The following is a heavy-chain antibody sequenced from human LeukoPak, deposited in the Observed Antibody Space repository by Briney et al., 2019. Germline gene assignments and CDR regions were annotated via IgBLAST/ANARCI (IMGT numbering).Heavy chain of an antibody. D-gene: IGHD3-3*01. V-gene: IGHV4-59*01. Sequence: PSETLCLTCTVSGGSISSYYWSWIRQPPGKGLEWIGYIYYSGSTNYNPSLKSRVTISVDTSKNQFSLKLSSVTAADTAVYYCARNRGYYDFWSGTHGRGYFDYWGQGTLVTVSS. CDR2: IYYSGST. J-gene: IGHJ4*02. CDR1: GGSISSYY. CDR3: ARNRGYYDFWSGTHGRGYFDY.